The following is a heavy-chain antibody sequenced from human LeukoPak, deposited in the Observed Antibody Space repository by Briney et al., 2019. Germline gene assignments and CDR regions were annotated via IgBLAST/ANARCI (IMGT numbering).Heavy chain of an antibody. CDR3: ARDQYDTWSRRGNFDS. CDR1: GFTFSDYW. Sequence: GGSLRLSCVASGFTFSDYWMSWVRQAPGKGLEWVANIKLDGSEKNYVDSVKGRFTISRDNTKNSLYLQMNSLRAEDTAVFYCARDQYDTWSRRGNFDSWGQGTLVIVSS. D-gene: IGHD3/OR15-3a*01. J-gene: IGHJ4*02. V-gene: IGHV3-7*03. CDR2: IKLDGSEK.